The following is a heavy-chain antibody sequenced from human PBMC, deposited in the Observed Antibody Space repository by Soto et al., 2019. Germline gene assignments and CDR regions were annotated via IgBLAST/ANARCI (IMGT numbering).Heavy chain of an antibody. CDR2: ISASAATT. CDR1: VFTFSSYA. CDR3: AKLGAYSTSAIDS. V-gene: IGHV3-23*01. Sequence: GWSLRLSCAPSVFTFSSYAMSWVRQAPGKGLEWVSTISASAATTYYADSVKGRFTTSRDNSKNTLFVQMNSLRAEDTAIYYCAKLGAYSTSAIDSWGQGALVTVS. D-gene: IGHD6-6*01. J-gene: IGHJ4*02.